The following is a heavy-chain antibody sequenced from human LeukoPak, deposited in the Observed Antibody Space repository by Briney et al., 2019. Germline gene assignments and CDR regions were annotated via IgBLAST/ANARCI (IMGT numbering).Heavy chain of an antibody. CDR2: IYYSGST. Sequence: SETLSLTCTVSGGSVNSGSYYWSWIRQPPGKGLEWIGYIYYSGSTNYNPSLKSRVTISVDTSKNQFSLKLSSVTAADTAVYYCARVRNYVLSYGMDVWGQGTTVTVSS. J-gene: IGHJ6*02. CDR3: ARVRNYVLSYGMDV. V-gene: IGHV4-61*01. D-gene: IGHD2/OR15-2a*01. CDR1: GGSVNSGSYY.